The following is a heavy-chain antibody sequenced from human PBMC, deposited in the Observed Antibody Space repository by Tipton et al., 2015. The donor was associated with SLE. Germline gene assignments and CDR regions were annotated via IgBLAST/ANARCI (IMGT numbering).Heavy chain of an antibody. D-gene: IGHD2-2*01. Sequence: TLSLTCTVSGGSISSHYWTWIRQPPGKGLEWIGYIYHSGSTYYNPSLKSRVTISVDRSKNQFSLRLSSVTAADTAVYYCAREGGHCTSTSCPYYYYYGMDVWGQGTTVTVSS. J-gene: IGHJ6*02. CDR2: IYHSGST. CDR1: GGSISSHY. V-gene: IGHV4-59*11. CDR3: AREGGHCTSTSCPYYYYYGMDV.